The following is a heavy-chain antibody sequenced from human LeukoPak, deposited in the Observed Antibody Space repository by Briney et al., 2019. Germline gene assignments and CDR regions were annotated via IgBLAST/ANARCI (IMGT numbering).Heavy chain of an antibody. CDR2: IIPILGIA. J-gene: IGHJ4*02. CDR3: ARDTYYYDSSGYHSIDY. D-gene: IGHD3-22*01. CDR1: GGTFSSYT. Sequence: SVTVSCKASGGTFSSYTISWVRQAPGRGLEWMGRIIPILGIANYAQKFQGRVTITADKSTSTAYMELSSLRSEDTAVYYCARDTYYYDSSGYHSIDYWGQGTLVTVSS. V-gene: IGHV1-69*04.